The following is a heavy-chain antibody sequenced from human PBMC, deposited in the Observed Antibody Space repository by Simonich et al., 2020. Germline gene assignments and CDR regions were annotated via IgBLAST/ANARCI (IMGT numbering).Heavy chain of an antibody. D-gene: IGHD7-27*01. CDR1: GGSISSYY. CDR2: IYYSGST. J-gene: IGHJ6*03. V-gene: IGHV4-59*12. CDR3: ARARTGDYYYYMDV. Sequence: QVQLQESGPGLVKPSETLSLTCTVSGGSISSYYWSWIRQPPGKGLEWIGYIYYSGSTNYNPSLKSRGTISVDTSKNQFSLKRSSVTAADTAVYYCARARTGDYYYYMDVWGKGTTVTVSS.